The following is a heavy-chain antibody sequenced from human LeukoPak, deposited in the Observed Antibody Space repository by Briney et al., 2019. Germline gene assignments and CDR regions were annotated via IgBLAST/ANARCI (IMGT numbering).Heavy chain of an antibody. CDR2: TYFRSKWYN. D-gene: IGHD3-10*01. CDR1: GDSVSSNSAA. J-gene: IGHJ5*02. V-gene: IGHV6-1*01. Sequence: SQTLSLTCAISGDSVSSNSAAWNWIRQSPSRGLEWLGRTYFRSKWYNDYAVSVKSRIIINPDTSKNQFSLKLSSVTAADTAVYYCARGEGWELFSWFDPWGQGTLVTVSS. CDR3: ARGEGWELFSWFDP.